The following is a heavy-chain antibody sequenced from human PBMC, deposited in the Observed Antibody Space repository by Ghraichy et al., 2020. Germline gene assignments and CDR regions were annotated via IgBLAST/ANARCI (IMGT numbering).Heavy chain of an antibody. J-gene: IGHJ4*02. D-gene: IGHD6-13*01. V-gene: IGHV3-30*03. Sequence: GGSLRLSCAASGFTFSSYGMHWVRQAPGKGLEWVAVISYDGSNKYYADSVKGRFTISRDNSKNTLYLQMNSLRAEDTAVYYCASTRGRIAAAVAGYPFDYWGQGTLVTVSS. CDR3: ASTRGRIAAAVAGYPFDY. CDR2: ISYDGSNK. CDR1: GFTFSSYG.